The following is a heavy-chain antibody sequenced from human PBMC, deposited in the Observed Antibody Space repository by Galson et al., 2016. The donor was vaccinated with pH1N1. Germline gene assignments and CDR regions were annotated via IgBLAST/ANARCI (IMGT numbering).Heavy chain of an antibody. Sequence: CAISGDSVSSNSAAWNWIRQSPSRGLEWLGRTYYRSKWYNDYAVSVKSRITINPDTSKNQFSLQLNSVTPEVTAVYYCARDGIAAAGIRRDQYYFDYWGQGTLVTVSS. D-gene: IGHD6-13*01. J-gene: IGHJ4*02. CDR3: ARDGIAAAGIRRDQYYFDY. CDR2: TYYRSKWYN. V-gene: IGHV6-1*01. CDR1: GDSVSSNSAA.